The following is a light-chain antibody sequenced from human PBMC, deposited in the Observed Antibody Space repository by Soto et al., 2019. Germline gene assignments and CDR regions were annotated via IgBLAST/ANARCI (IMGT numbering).Light chain of an antibody. J-gene: IGKJ5*01. CDR1: QDIRKY. CDR2: DAS. V-gene: IGKV1-33*01. CDR3: QQYDTLPMT. Sequence: DIPMTQSPSSLSASVGDRVTITCQASQDIRKYLNWYQQKPGKAPNLLIYDASNLETGVTSRFSGSGSGTDFTFTISGLQPEDIGTYYCQQYDTLPMTFGQGTRLEIK.